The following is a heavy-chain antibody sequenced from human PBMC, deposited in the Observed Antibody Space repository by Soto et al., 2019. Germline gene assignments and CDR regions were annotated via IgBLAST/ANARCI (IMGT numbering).Heavy chain of an antibody. V-gene: IGHV3-23*01. J-gene: IGHJ6*02. CDR1: GFTFSSYA. Sequence: PGGSLRLSCAASGFTFSSYAMTWVRQAPGKGLEWVSGISGSGGSTYYADSVKGRFTISRDNSKNTLYLQMNSLRAEDTAVYYCAKDVDTAMARDYYYGTDVWGQGTTVTVSS. CDR3: AKDVDTAMARDYYYGTDV. D-gene: IGHD5-18*01. CDR2: ISGSGGST.